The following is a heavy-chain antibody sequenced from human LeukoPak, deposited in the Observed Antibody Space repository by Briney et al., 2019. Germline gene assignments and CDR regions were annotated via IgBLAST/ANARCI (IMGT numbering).Heavy chain of an antibody. J-gene: IGHJ4*03. CDR1: GFSFISYG. D-gene: IGHD4-17*01. CDR2: ISDDGSSK. CDR3: AKRPSDYGDYVSYFDN. V-gene: IGHV3-30*18. Sequence: GGSLRLSCAASGFSFISYGMHWVRQAPGKGLEWVAVISDDGSSKDYADSVKGRFTISRDNSKNTLYLQMNSLREEDTAVYYCAKRPSDYGDYVSYFDNWGQGTLVTVSS.